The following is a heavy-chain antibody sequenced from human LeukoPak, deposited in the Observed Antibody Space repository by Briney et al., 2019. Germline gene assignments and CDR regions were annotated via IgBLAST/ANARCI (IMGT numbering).Heavy chain of an antibody. CDR2: ISSSTSYI. CDR1: GFTFSSYS. CDR3: ARAGGSTVSHSDY. J-gene: IGHJ4*02. Sequence: GGSPRLSCAASGFTFSSYSMDWIRQAPGKGLEWVSSISSSTSYIYYADSVKGRFTISKDNAKNSLYLQMNSLRAEDTAVYYCARAGGSTVSHSDYWGQGTLVTVSS. D-gene: IGHD4-17*01. V-gene: IGHV3-21*01.